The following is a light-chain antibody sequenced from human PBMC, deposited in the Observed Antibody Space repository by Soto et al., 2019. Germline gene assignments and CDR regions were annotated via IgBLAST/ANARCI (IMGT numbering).Light chain of an antibody. Sequence: QMTHSLSTLSASIIDWVTMXSRASQSVNKWLAWFQQKPGKVPKLLIFDASTLESGVPSRFSGGGSGTEFTLTISSLQPDDFATYYCQRYNNIARTFGQGTKVDI. CDR3: QRYNNIART. CDR1: QSVNKW. J-gene: IGKJ1*01. CDR2: DAS. V-gene: IGKV1-5*01.